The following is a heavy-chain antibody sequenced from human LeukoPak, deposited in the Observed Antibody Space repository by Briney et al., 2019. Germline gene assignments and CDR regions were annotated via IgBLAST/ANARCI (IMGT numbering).Heavy chain of an antibody. CDR2: IYHSGDT. J-gene: IGHJ6*02. CDR1: GGFIRSSGYS. Sequence: SETLSLTCGVSGGFIRSSGYSWSWIRQSPGMGLEWIGNIYHSGDTYYNPSLKNRLTISVDRLKNQFSLRLTSVTAADTAVYYCVRGSSVTMVRGVIVTYGLDVWGQGTTVTVSS. D-gene: IGHD3-10*01. CDR3: VRGSSVTMVRGVIVTYGLDV. V-gene: IGHV4-30-2*06.